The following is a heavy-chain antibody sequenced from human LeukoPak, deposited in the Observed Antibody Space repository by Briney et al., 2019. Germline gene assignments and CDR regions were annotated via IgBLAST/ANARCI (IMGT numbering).Heavy chain of an antibody. V-gene: IGHV3-48*03. D-gene: IGHD3-10*01. CDR3: ARDHASGSFYPDY. Sequence: GGSLRLSCVVSGFTFSSFEMNWVRQAPGKGLEWVSYISSSGSDIYYTDSVKGRFTISRDNAKNSLSLQMNSLRAEDPAVYYCARDHASGSFYPDYWGQGTLVTVSS. J-gene: IGHJ4*02. CDR1: GFTFSSFE. CDR2: ISSSGSDI.